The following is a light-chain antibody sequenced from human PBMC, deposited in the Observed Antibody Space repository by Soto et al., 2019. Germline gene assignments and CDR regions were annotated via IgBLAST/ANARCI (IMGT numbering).Light chain of an antibody. CDR1: QSVGNNF. CDR2: GAS. V-gene: IGKV3-20*01. J-gene: IGKJ1*01. CDR3: QQYGTSPWT. Sequence: EIVLTQSPGTLSLSPGERATLSCRASQSVGNNFLAWYQQKPGQAPRLLIYGASSRATGIPDRFSGSGSGTDFTLTISSLEPEDFAVYYCQQYGTSPWTFGQGTEVEIK.